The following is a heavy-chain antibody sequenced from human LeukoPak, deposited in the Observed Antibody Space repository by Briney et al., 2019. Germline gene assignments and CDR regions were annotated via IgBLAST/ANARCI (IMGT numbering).Heavy chain of an antibody. Sequence: GGSLRLSCAASGFTFSSYAMHWVRQAPGKGLEWVALISYDGSNKYYADSVKGRFTISRDNSKNTLYLQMNSLRTEDTAVYYCAKDFLSGSYYFDYWGQGTLVTVSS. CDR1: GFTFSSYA. J-gene: IGHJ4*02. CDR2: ISYDGSNK. CDR3: AKDFLSGSYYFDY. D-gene: IGHD1-26*01. V-gene: IGHV3-30*04.